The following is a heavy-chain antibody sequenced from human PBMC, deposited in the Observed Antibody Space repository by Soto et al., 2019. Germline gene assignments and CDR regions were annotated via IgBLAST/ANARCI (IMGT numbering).Heavy chain of an antibody. CDR1: GGTFSSYA. CDR3: ASPQIFGGGELEVYYYYGMDV. D-gene: IGHD3-3*01. CDR2: IIPIFGTA. V-gene: IGHV1-69*12. Sequence: QVQLVQSGAEVKKPGSSVKVSCKASGGTFSSYAISWVRQAPGQGLEWMGGIIPIFGTANYAQKFQGRVTIPADESTSTAYMELSSLRSEDTAVYYCASPQIFGGGELEVYYYYGMDVWGQGTTVTVSS. J-gene: IGHJ6*02.